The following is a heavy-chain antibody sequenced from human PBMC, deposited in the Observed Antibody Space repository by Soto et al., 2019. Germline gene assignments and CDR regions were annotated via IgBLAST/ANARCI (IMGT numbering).Heavy chain of an antibody. Sequence: SETLSLTCAVYGGSFSGYYWSSIRQPPGKGLEWIGEINHSGSTNYNPALKSRVNVSVDPSKKQCSLRLSAVAAEYRAVYYCASKPGYSSSYGMDYWGQGTLVTVSS. V-gene: IGHV4-34*01. D-gene: IGHD6-13*01. CDR3: ASKPGYSSSYGMDY. CDR1: GGSFSGYY. CDR2: INHSGST. J-gene: IGHJ4*02.